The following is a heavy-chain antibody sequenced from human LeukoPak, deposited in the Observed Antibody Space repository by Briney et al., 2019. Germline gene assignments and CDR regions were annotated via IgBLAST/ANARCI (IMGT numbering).Heavy chain of an antibody. CDR3: ARVYDSSGHLLIDI. D-gene: IGHD3-22*01. J-gene: IGHJ3*02. CDR1: GYTFTSYG. V-gene: IGHV1-18*01. CDR2: ISAYNGNT. Sequence: ASVKVSCKASGYTFTSYGISWVRQAPGQGLEWMGWISAYNGNTNYAQKLQGRVTMTTDTSTSTAYMELRSLRSDDTAVYYCARVYDSSGHLLIDIWGQGTMVTVSS.